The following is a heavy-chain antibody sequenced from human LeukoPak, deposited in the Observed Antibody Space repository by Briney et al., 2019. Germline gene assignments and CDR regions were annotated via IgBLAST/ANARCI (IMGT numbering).Heavy chain of an antibody. J-gene: IGHJ4*02. CDR2: IYYSGST. CDR1: GGSISSYY. D-gene: IGHD6-19*01. CDR3: ARSGYSSGWYPSGYFDY. Sequence: PSETLSLTCTVSGGSISSYYWSWIRQPPGKGLEWIGYIYYSGSTNYNPSLKSRVTISVDTSKNQFSLKLSSETAADTAVYYCARSGYSSGWYPSGYFDYWGQGTLVTVSS. V-gene: IGHV4-59*08.